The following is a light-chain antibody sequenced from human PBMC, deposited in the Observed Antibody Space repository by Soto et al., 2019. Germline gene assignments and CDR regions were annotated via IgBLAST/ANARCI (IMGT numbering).Light chain of an antibody. Sequence: EIVMTQSPATLSVSPGARVPLSCRASQSVGKYLVWYQQKPGQAPRLLIYDASDRATGIPDRFSGSGSGTEFTLTISSLQSEDFAVYYCQQYNNWPLLTFGGGTKVDIK. CDR2: DAS. V-gene: IGKV3D-15*01. J-gene: IGKJ4*01. CDR1: QSVGKY. CDR3: QQYNNWPLLT.